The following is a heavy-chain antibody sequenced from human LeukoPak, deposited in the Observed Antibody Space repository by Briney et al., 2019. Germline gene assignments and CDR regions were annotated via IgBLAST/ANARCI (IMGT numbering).Heavy chain of an antibody. CDR1: GYTFTGYY. J-gene: IGHJ5*02. CDR2: INPNSGGT. D-gene: IGHD2-2*01. Sequence: GASVKVSCKASGYTFTGYYMHWVRQAPGQGLEWMGWINPNSGGTNYAQKFQGRVTMTRDTSISTAYMELSRLRSDDMAVYYCARARIVPAATNWFDPWGQGTLVTVSS. CDR3: ARARIVPAATNWFDP. V-gene: IGHV1-2*02.